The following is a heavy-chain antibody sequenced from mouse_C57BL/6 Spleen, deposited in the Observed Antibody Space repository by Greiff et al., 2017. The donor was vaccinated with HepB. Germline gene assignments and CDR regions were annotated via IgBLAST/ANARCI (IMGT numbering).Heavy chain of an antibody. CDR2: IYPGDGDT. J-gene: IGHJ3*01. Sequence: VKLQESGPELVKPGASVKISCKASGYAFSSSWMNWVKQRPGKGLEWIGRIYPGDGDTNYNGKFKGKATLTADKSSSTAYMQLSSLTSEDSAVYCCAQEREDSSGPCAYGGQGTRVTVSA. V-gene: IGHV1-82*01. D-gene: IGHD3-2*02. CDR1: GYAFSSSW. CDR3: AQEREDSSGPCAY.